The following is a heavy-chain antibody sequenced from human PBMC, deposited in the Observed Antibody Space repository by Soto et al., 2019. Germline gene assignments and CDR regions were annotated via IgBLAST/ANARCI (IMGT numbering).Heavy chain of an antibody. CDR1: GFTFSSYS. CDR3: ARGLIAYNSDWFPDWYFDL. CDR2: ISGSSSTI. D-gene: IGHD6-19*01. V-gene: IGHV3-48*01. J-gene: IGHJ2*01. Sequence: GGSLRLSCAASGFTFSSYSMNWVRQAPGKGLEWVSYISGSSSTIYYADSVKGRFTVSRENAKNSLYLQMNSLRAGDTAVYYCARGLIAYNSDWFPDWYFDLWGRGTLVTVSS.